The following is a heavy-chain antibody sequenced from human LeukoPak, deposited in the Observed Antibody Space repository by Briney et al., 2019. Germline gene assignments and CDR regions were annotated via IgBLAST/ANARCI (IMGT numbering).Heavy chain of an antibody. CDR2: IRYVATNK. J-gene: IGHJ6*03. D-gene: IGHD1-26*01. V-gene: IGHV3-30*02. CDR3: AKDGDTVSGTYYFDMDV. Sequence: PGGSLRLSCAASGFTFSTYGMPWVRQPPGKGLEWVAFIRYVATNKHYAASMKGRFSISRDNSRNTLYLKMNSLRAEDTALYYCAKDGDTVSGTYYFDMDVWGKGTTVTISS. CDR1: GFTFSTYG.